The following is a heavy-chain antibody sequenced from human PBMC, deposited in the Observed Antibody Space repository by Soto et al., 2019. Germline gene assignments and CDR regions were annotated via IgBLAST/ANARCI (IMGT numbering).Heavy chain of an antibody. J-gene: IGHJ4*02. V-gene: IGHV4-34*01. D-gene: IGHD2-2*01. CDR2: INHSGST. CDR1: GGSFSGYY. Sequence: SETLSLTCAVYGGSFSGYYWSWIRQPPGKGLEWIGEINHSGSTNYNPSLKSRVTISVDTSKNQFSLKLSSVTAADTAVYYCARKVTSYCSSTSCPYYFDYWGQGTLVTVSS. CDR3: ARKVTSYCSSTSCPYYFDY.